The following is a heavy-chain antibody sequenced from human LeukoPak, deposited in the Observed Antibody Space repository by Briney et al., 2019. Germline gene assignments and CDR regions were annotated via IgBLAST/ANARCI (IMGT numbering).Heavy chain of an antibody. Sequence: SETLSLTCAVYSGSFSGYYWSWIRQPPGKGLEWIGEINHSGSTNYNPSLKSRVTISVDTSKNQFSLKLSSVTAADTAVYYCARVGWFGVRDWFDPWGQGTLVTVSS. CDR1: SGSFSGYY. V-gene: IGHV4-34*01. J-gene: IGHJ5*02. D-gene: IGHD3-10*01. CDR2: INHSGST. CDR3: ARVGWFGVRDWFDP.